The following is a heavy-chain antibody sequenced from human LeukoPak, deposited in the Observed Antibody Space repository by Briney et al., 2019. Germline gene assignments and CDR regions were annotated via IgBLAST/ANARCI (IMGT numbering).Heavy chain of an antibody. CDR2: IKQDGSEK. CDR1: GFTFSSYW. V-gene: IGHV3-7*01. CDR3: ARTDSSSWAQLYYYYYMDV. J-gene: IGHJ6*03. Sequence: GGSLRLSCAASGFTFSSYWMSWVRQAPGKGLEWVANIKQDGSEKYYVDSVKGRFTISRDNAKNSLYLQMNSLRAEDTAVYYCARTDSSSWAQLYYYYYMDVWGKGTTVTVSS. D-gene: IGHD6-13*01.